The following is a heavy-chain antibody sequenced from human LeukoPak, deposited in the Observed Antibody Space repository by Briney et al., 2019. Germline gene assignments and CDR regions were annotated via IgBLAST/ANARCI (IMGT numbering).Heavy chain of an antibody. J-gene: IGHJ6*03. CDR3: VRDGSARPGYYMDV. CDR2: INHSGST. D-gene: IGHD6-6*01. CDR1: GGSFSGYY. Sequence: PSETLSLTCAVYGGSFSGYYWSWIRQPPGKGLEWIGEINHSGSTNYNPSLKSRVTISVDTSKNQFSLKLTSVTAADTAVYYCVRDGSARPGYYMDVWGKGTTVTVSS. V-gene: IGHV4-34*01.